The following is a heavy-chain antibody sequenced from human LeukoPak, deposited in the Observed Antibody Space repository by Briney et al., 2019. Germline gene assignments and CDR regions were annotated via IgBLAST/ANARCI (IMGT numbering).Heavy chain of an antibody. J-gene: IGHJ4*02. CDR1: GFTFSSYE. CDR3: ARDFVDYYGSGSKNPHAYFDY. CDR2: ISSSGNTI. V-gene: IGHV3-48*03. D-gene: IGHD3-10*01. Sequence: PGGSLRLSCAASGFTFSSYEMNWVRQAPGKGLEWVSYISSSGNTIYYADSVKGRFTISRDNAKNSLYLQMNSLRAEDTAVYYCARDFVDYYGSGSKNPHAYFDYWGQGTLVTVSS.